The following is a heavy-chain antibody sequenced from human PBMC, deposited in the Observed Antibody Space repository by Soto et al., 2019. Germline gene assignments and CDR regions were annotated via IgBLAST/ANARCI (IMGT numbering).Heavy chain of an antibody. CDR3: ARDSAGIVVVPAPLFDP. V-gene: IGHV1-18*01. J-gene: IGHJ5*02. D-gene: IGHD2-2*01. CDR1: GYTFTSYG. CDR2: ISAYNGNT. Sequence: QVPLVQSGAEVKKPGASVKVSCKASGYTFTSYGISWVRQAPGQGLEWMGWISAYNGNTNYAQKLQGRVTMTTDTSTSTAYMELRSLRSDDTAVYYCARDSAGIVVVPAPLFDPWGQGTLVTVSS.